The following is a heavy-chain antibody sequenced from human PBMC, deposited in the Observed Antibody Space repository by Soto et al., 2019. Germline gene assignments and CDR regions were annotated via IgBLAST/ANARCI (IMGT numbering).Heavy chain of an antibody. V-gene: IGHV1-3*01. J-gene: IGHJ6*02. CDR1: GYSFSTHS. Sequence: AAVKVSCKASGYSFSTHSMHWVRQAPGQGLEWMGWINGGNGNTKYSQKFRDRVTITRDASASTGYMELSSLRSEDTAVYYCARGKGMQESYYYYGMYVWDQESTVTVYS. CDR3: ARGKGMQESYYYYGMYV. CDR2: INGGNGNT.